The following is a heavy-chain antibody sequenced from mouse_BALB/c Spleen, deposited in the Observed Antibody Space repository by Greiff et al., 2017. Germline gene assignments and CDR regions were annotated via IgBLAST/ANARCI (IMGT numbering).Heavy chain of an antibody. Sequence: VQLHQSGADLVKPGASVRLSCKASGYPFTSYDFNWVRQRPEQGLEWIGWIFPGDGSPKYNEKFKGKATLTTDKSSSTAYMQLSRLTSEDSAVYFCARGGYDGLAYWGQGTLVTVSA. CDR1: GYPFTSYD. D-gene: IGHD2-2*01. J-gene: IGHJ3*01. V-gene: IGHV1S56*01. CDR3: ARGGYDGLAY. CDR2: IFPGDGSP.